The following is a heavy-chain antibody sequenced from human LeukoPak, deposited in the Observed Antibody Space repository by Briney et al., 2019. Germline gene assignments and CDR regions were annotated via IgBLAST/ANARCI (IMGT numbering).Heavy chain of an antibody. D-gene: IGHD6-13*01. V-gene: IGHV4-59*08. J-gene: IGHJ4*02. CDR3: ARATGISAARFFDF. Sequence: SETLSLTCTVSGGSISGYYWSWIRQPPGKGLEWIGLIHYTGTTNYNPSLKSRVTISLDTSKNQFSLNLSSVTAADTAVYFCARATGISAARFFDFWGQGTLVTVSS. CDR1: GGSISGYY. CDR2: IHYTGTT.